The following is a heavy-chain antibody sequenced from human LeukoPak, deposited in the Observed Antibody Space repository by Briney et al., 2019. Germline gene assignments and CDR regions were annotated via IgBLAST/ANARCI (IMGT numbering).Heavy chain of an antibody. D-gene: IGHD3-22*01. CDR3: ARDEGLSYYDSSGSETDY. V-gene: IGHV1-2*02. J-gene: IGHJ4*02. CDR2: INHNSGDT. Sequence: GGSVKDSCKASGYTFTGYYMHWVRQPPGQGLEGMGWINHNSGDTNYAQKFQGRVTMTRDTSISTAYMELSRLRSDDTAVYYCARDEGLSYYDSSGSETDYWGQGTLVTVSS. CDR1: GYTFTGYY.